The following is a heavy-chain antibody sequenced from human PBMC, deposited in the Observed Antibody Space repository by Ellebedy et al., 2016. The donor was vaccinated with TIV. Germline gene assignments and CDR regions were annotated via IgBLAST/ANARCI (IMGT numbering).Heavy chain of an antibody. Sequence: AASVKVSCKASGYTFTDYALNWVRQAPGQGPEWMGWINSNTGSPTYAQGFTGRFVFSFDTSGNTAYLQISSLRAVDTAVYYCVRIYESEVAAFGYWGQGTLVTVSS. CDR3: VRIYESEVAAFGY. J-gene: IGHJ4*02. CDR2: INSNTGSP. D-gene: IGHD3-22*01. V-gene: IGHV7-4-1*02. CDR1: GYTFTDYA.